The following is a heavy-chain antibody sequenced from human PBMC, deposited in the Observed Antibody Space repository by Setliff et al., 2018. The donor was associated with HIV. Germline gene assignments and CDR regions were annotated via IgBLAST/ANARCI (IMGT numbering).Heavy chain of an antibody. V-gene: IGHV1-46*01. D-gene: IGHD3-22*01. CDR1: GYTFTSYY. CDR2: INPSGGST. Sequence: ASVKVSCKASGYTFTSYYMHWVRQAPGQGLEWMGIINPSGGSTSYAQRFQGRVTMTTDTSTSTVYMELSSLRSEDTAVYYCVRSPGSFISTDSTEAGDYWGQGTLVTVSS. J-gene: IGHJ4*02. CDR3: VRSPGSFISTDSTEAGDY.